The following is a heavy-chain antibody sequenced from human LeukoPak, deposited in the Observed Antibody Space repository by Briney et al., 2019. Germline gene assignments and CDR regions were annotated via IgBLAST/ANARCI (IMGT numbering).Heavy chain of an antibody. J-gene: IGHJ6*02. CDR2: INHSGST. CDR1: GGSFSGYY. Sequence: SETLSLTCAVYGGSFSGYYWSWIRQPPGKGLEWIGEINHSGSTNYNPSLKSRVTISVDTSKNQFSLKLSSVTAADTAVYYCARGPPYYDFWNGKNTYYYYYYGMDVWGQGTTVTVSS. CDR3: ARGPPYYDFWNGKNTYYYYYYGMDV. V-gene: IGHV4-34*01. D-gene: IGHD3-3*01.